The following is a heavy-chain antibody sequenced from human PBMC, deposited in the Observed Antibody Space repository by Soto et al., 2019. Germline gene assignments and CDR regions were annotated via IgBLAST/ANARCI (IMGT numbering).Heavy chain of an antibody. D-gene: IGHD6-19*01. Sequence: EVQLLESGGGLVQPGGSLRISCVASGFTFSNYGMSWVRQAPGKGLEWVSHISGSGAGTYYADSVRCRFTISRDNSKNTLYLQMNSLRAEDPAVYFCAKAIEQWVVRGASAYYGMDVWGQGTTVTVSS. J-gene: IGHJ6*02. V-gene: IGHV3-23*01. CDR1: GFTFSNYG. CDR2: ISGSGAGT. CDR3: AKAIEQWVVRGASAYYGMDV.